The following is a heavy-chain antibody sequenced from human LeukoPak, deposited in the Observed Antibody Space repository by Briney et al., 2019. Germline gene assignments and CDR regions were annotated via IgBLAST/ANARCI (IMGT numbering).Heavy chain of an antibody. J-gene: IGHJ4*02. CDR3: AKAPVTTCSGAYCYPFDY. D-gene: IGHD2-15*01. Sequence: GGSLRLSCAVSGFTLSSYAMSWVRQGPGKGLGWVCAISVSGNTYHADSVRARFTISRDSSKNTLYLHMNSLRAGDAAVYYCAKAPVTTCSGAYCYPFDYWSQGTLVTVSS. V-gene: IGHV3-23*01. CDR1: GFTLSSYA. CDR2: ISVSGNT.